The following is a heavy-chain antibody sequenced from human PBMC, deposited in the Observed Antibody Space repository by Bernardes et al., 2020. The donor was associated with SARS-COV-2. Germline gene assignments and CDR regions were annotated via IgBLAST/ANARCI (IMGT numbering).Heavy chain of an antibody. CDR2: ISYDGSNK. D-gene: IGHD3-3*01. J-gene: IGHJ6*02. V-gene: IGHV3-30-3*01. CDR1: GFTFSSYA. Sequence: GGSPRLSCAASGFTFSSYAMHWVRQAPGKGLEWVAVISYDGSNKYYADSVKGRFTISRDNSKNTLYLQMNSLRAEDTAVYYCAKDGLLFFYGRMDVWGQGTTVTVSS. CDR3: AKDGLLFFYGRMDV.